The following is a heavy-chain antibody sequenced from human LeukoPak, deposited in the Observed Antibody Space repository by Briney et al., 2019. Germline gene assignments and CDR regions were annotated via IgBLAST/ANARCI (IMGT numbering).Heavy chain of an antibody. CDR3: AKAIAAPYYYGMDV. J-gene: IGHJ6*02. V-gene: IGHV3-9*01. CDR2: ISWNSGSI. Sequence: VSGISWNSGSIGYADSVKGRFTISRDNAKNSLYLQMNSLRAEDTALYYCAKAIAAPYYYGMDVWGQGTTVTVSS. D-gene: IGHD6-13*01.